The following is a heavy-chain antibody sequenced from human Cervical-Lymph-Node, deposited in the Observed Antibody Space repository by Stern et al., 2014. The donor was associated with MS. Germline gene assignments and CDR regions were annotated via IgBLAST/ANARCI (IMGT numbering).Heavy chain of an antibody. D-gene: IGHD6-19*01. CDR2: MNTKNGNT. V-gene: IGHV1-8*01. CDR1: GYTFTSYD. J-gene: IGHJ5*02. CDR3: SYSEGWYRCDS. Sequence: QVQLVQSGAEVKMPGASVKVSCKASGYTFTSYDIHWVRQATGQGLEWMGWMNTKNGNTGYAQKFQGRVTMTRDTSITTAYIELSSLKSEDTAVYYCSYSEGWYRCDSWGQGTLVTVSS.